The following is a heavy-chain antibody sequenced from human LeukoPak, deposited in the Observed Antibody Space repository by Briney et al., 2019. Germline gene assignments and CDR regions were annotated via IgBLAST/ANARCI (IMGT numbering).Heavy chain of an antibody. J-gene: IGHJ3*02. V-gene: IGHV1-18*01. CDR1: NYTFTNYV. CDR2: ISAYNGDT. D-gene: IGHD1-26*01. CDR3: ARGAMTFYAFDT. Sequence: ASVKVSCKASNYTFTNYVINWVRQAPGQGLEWMGWISAYNGDTNYAQRLQDRVTMTTDTPTSTTYMELRSLRSDDTAVYYCARGAMTFYAFDTWGQGTMVTVSS.